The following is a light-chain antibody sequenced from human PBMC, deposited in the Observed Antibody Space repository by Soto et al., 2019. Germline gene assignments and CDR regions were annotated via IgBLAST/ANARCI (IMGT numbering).Light chain of an antibody. CDR1: QSIGSW. J-gene: IGKJ3*01. CDR2: KAS. V-gene: IGKV1-5*03. Sequence: DIQMTQSPSTLSASVGDIVTITCRASQSIGSWLAWYQQRPGKAPKLLIYKASSLESGVPSRFSGSGSGTAFTLTISSLKPDDFATYYCQQYNSYALTFGPGTTVDIK. CDR3: QQYNSYALT.